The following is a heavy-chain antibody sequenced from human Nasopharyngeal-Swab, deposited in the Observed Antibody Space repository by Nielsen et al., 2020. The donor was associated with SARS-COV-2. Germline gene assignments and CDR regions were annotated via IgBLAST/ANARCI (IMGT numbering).Heavy chain of an antibody. D-gene: IGHD3-22*01. CDR2: ISSSSSTI. CDR3: ARDRPGDTYYFDSSGYFDC. Sequence: GGSLRLSCAASGFTFSSYSMNWVRQAPGKGLEWVSYISSSSSTIYYADSVKGRFTISRDNAKNSLYLQMNSLRDEDTAVYYCARDRPGDTYYFDSSGYFDCWGQGTLVTVSS. CDR1: GFTFSSYS. J-gene: IGHJ4*02. V-gene: IGHV3-48*02.